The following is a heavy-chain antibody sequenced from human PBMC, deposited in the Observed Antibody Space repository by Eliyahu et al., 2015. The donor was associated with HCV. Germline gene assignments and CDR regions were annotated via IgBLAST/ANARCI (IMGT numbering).Heavy chain of an antibody. Sequence: QVTLRESGPALVKPTQTLTLTCTFSGFSLCTXGMXXXWIRQPPGXALEXLARIDWDDDKYYSTSLKTRLTISKDTSKNQVVLTMTNMDPVDTATYYCARMVQLNWFDPWGQGTLVTVSS. CDR2: IDWDDDK. J-gene: IGHJ5*02. D-gene: IGHD6-13*01. CDR3: ARMVQLNWFDP. V-gene: IGHV2-70*15. CDR1: GFSLCTXGMX.